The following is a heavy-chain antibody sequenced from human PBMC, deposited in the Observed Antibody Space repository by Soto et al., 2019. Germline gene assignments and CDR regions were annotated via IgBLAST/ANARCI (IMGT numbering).Heavy chain of an antibody. Sequence: GGSLRLSCAASGFTFDDYTMHWVRQAPGKGLEWVSLISWDGGSTYYADSVKGRFTISRDNSKNSLYLQMNSLRTEDTALYYCAKDIEDRRLNYYYYGMDVWGQGTTVTVSS. CDR1: GFTFDDYT. CDR2: ISWDGGST. CDR3: AKDIEDRRLNYYYYGMDV. J-gene: IGHJ6*02. V-gene: IGHV3-43*01.